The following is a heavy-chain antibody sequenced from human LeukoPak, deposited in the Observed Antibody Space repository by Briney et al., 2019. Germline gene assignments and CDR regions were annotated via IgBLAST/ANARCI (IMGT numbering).Heavy chain of an antibody. D-gene: IGHD5-24*01. Sequence: SETLSLTCTVSGGSISTYYWSWFRQPPGKGLEWFGWIHYSGSTEYNPSLKSRVTLSLDTSKNQVSLKLSSVTAADTAVYYCARQTRHRVPPTYNLAVGRRGAFDYWGHGTLVTVSS. J-gene: IGHJ4*01. CDR3: ARQTRHRVPPTYNLAVGRRGAFDY. CDR2: IHYSGST. V-gene: IGHV4-59*01. CDR1: GGSISTYY.